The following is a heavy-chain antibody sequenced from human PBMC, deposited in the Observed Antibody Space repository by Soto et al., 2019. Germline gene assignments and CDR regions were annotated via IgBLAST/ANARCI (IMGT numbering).Heavy chain of an antibody. Sequence: ASVKVSCKASGYTFTGYYMHWVRQAPGQGLEWMGWINPNSGGTNYAQKFQGWVTMTRDTSISTAYMELSRLRSDDTAVYYCARQPLAPAGMMDVWGQGTTVTVSS. CDR1: GYTFTGYY. CDR3: ARQPLAPAGMMDV. CDR2: INPNSGGT. V-gene: IGHV1-2*04. D-gene: IGHD6-13*01. J-gene: IGHJ6*02.